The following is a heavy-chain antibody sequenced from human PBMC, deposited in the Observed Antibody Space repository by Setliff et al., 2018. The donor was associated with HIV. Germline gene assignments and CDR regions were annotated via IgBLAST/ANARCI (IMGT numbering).Heavy chain of an antibody. J-gene: IGHJ4*02. V-gene: IGHV5-51*01. CDR3: ARHDYFDSRGYFDS. D-gene: IGHD3-22*01. Sequence: GESLKISCKASGYSFTTYWIGWVRQMPGKGLEWMGIIYPGDSDTRYSRSVQGHVTFSVDTSISTAYLQWDNLKAYDTAMYYCARHDYFDSRGYFDSWGQGTLVTVSS. CDR2: IYPGDSDT. CDR1: GYSFTTYW.